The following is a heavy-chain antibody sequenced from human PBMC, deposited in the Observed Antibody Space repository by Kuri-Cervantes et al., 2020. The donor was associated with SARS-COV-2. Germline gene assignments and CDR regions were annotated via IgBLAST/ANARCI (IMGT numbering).Heavy chain of an antibody. V-gene: IGHV3-23*01. D-gene: IGHD1-26*01. CDR1: GFIVNHNY. Sequence: GGSLRLSCAASGFIVNHNYISWVRQVPGKGLEWVSAISGSGGSTYYADSVKGRFTISRDNSKNTLYLQMNSLRAEDTAVYYCAKVRWEGSYQHYYYYYYMDVWGKGTMVTVSS. J-gene: IGHJ6*03. CDR2: ISGSGGST. CDR3: AKVRWEGSYQHYYYYYYMDV.